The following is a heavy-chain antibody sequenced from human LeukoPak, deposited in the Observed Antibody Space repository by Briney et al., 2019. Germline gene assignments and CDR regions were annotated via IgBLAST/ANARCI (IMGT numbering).Heavy chain of an antibody. CDR1: GYTFTGYY. Sequence: GASVTVSCKASGYTFTGYYMHWVRQAPGQGLEWMGWINPNSGGRNYAQKFQGRVTMTRDTSISRAYMELSRLRFDDTAVYYCARENTLNWFDPWGQGTLVTVSS. D-gene: IGHD5-18*01. CDR2: INPNSGGR. CDR3: ARENTLNWFDP. J-gene: IGHJ5*02. V-gene: IGHV1-2*02.